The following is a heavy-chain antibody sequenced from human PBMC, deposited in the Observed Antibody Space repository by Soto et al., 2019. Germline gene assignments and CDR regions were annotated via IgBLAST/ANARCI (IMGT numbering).Heavy chain of an antibody. CDR1: GFTFSSYS. CDR3: ARGSSNWAYYFDF. V-gene: IGHV3-48*02. CDR2: ITSSGTTV. J-gene: IGHJ4*02. Sequence: GGSLRLSCAASGFTFSSYSLNWVRQAPGKGLEWVSYITSSGTTVYYADSVRVRFTISRDNAKNSLYLQMNSLRDDDTAVYYCARGSSNWAYYFDFWGQGTLVTVSS. D-gene: IGHD6-13*01.